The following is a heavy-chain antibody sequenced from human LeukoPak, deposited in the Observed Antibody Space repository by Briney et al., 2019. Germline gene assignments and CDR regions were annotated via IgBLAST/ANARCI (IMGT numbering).Heavy chain of an antibody. Sequence: GGSLRLSCAASGFMFSNFAMSWVRQAPGKGLEWVGFIKSNSYGATTEYAAPVKGRFSISRDDSKSVAYLQMNSLKTEDSAVYYCARNLRGTHTMRRYHYYYAMDVWGQGTTVTVSS. CDR2: IKSNSYGATT. CDR1: GFMFSNFA. J-gene: IGHJ6*02. D-gene: IGHD3-3*01. CDR3: ARNLRGTHTMRRYHYYYAMDV. V-gene: IGHV3-49*04.